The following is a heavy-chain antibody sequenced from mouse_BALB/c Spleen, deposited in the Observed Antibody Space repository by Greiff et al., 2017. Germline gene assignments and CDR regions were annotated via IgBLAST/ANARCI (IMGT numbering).Heavy chain of an antibody. CDR3: ARGDYGSSPWFAY. CDR1: GDSITSGY. Sequence: EVKLQESGPSLVKPSQTLSLTCSVTGDSITSGYWNWIRKFPGNKLEYMGYISYSGSTYYNPSLKSRISITRDTSKNQYYLQLNSVTTEDTATYYCARGDYGSSPWFAYWGQGTLVTVSA. D-gene: IGHD1-1*01. J-gene: IGHJ3*01. CDR2: ISYSGST. V-gene: IGHV3-8*02.